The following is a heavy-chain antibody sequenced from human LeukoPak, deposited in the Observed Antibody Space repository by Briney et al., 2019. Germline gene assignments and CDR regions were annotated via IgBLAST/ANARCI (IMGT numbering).Heavy chain of an antibody. CDR2: MYSGGST. D-gene: IGHD6-13*01. CDR3: ARSSSSWPGY. Sequence: GGSLRLSCAASGFTVSSNCMSWVRQAPGKGPEWVSVMYSGGSTFYADSVKGRFTISRDNSKNTLYLQMNSLRGEDTAVYYCARSSSSWPGYWGQGTLVTVSS. V-gene: IGHV3-53*01. J-gene: IGHJ4*02. CDR1: GFTVSSNC.